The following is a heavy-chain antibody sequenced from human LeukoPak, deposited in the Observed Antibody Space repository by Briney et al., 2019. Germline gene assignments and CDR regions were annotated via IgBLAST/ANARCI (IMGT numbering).Heavy chain of an antibody. J-gene: IGHJ6*02. CDR1: DGSINSYY. D-gene: IGHD1-26*01. Sequence: SETLSLTCSVSDGSINSYYWNWIRRPPGKGLEWIGYINYNGNTNYSPSLKSRVTMSVDTSKNLFSLMVSSVTAADTAVYYCARGRSNYYGMDVWGQGTTVTVSS. CDR2: INYNGNT. V-gene: IGHV4-59*01. CDR3: ARGRSNYYGMDV.